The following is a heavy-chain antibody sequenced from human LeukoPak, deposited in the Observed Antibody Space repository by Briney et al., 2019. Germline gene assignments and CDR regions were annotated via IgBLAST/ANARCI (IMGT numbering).Heavy chain of an antibody. CDR2: IHYTGKP. Sequence: SETLSLTCSVSGGSISGHYWTWFRKPPGKERQGIGQIHYTGKPDYNPSLKSRITISVDTSKNQVSLQVSSVTAADAAIYYCARFGVDYDMDVWGHGTTVTVFS. V-gene: IGHV4-59*11. CDR3: ARFGVDYDMDV. CDR1: GGSISGHY. D-gene: IGHD3-16*01. J-gene: IGHJ6*02.